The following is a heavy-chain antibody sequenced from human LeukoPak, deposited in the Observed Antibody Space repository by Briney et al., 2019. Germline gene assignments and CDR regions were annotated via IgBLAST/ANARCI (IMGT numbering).Heavy chain of an antibody. CDR1: GFTFSDYY. V-gene: IGHV3-11*06. CDR2: ISSSSSYT. D-gene: IGHD6-13*01. J-gene: IGHJ4*02. Sequence: GGSLRLSCAASGFTFSDYYMSWIGQAPGKGLEGVSYISSSSSYTNYADSVKGRLTISRDNAKNSLYLQMNSLRAEDTAVYYCARNIAVAGRRFDSWGQGTLVTVSS. CDR3: ARNIAVAGRRFDS.